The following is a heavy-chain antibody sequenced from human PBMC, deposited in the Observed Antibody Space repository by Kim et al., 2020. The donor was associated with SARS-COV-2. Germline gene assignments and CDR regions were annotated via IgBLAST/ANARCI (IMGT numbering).Heavy chain of an antibody. CDR1: GFTFSSYG. CDR2: ISYDGSNK. V-gene: IGHV3-30*18. Sequence: GGSLRLSCAASGFTFSSYGIHWVRQAPGKGLEWVAVISYDGSNKYYADSVKGRFTISRDNSKNTLYLQMNSLRAEDTAVYYCAKNRWARMGAVAGGVDYWGQGTLVTVSS. D-gene: IGHD6-19*01. CDR3: AKNRWARMGAVAGGVDY. J-gene: IGHJ4*02.